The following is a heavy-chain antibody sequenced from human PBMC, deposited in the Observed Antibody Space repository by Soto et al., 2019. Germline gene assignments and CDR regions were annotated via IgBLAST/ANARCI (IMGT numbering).Heavy chain of an antibody. J-gene: IGHJ4*02. Sequence: PGGSMRLSCAASGITFSDYQMSQIRQAPGKGREWVSYISSSGDITYYADSVKGRFTISRDNAKNSLYLQMNSLRAEDTAVYYCARDLGYNASSGYFGNWGQGTLCAVSS. CDR1: GITFSDYQ. D-gene: IGHD3-22*01. CDR3: ARDLGYNASSGYFGN. V-gene: IGHV3-11*01. CDR2: ISSSGDIT.